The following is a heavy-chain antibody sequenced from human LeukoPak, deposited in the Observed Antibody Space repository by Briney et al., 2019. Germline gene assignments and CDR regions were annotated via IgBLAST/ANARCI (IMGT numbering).Heavy chain of an antibody. D-gene: IGHD2-2*02. CDR2: ISGSGGST. V-gene: IGHV3-23*01. Sequence: GGSLRFSCAASGFTFSSYAMSWVRQAPGKGLEWVSAISGSGGSTYYADSVKGRFTISRDNSKNTMYLQMNSLRAEDTAVYYCAKNRIPTSITPDSWGQGTLVTVSS. CDR1: GFTFSSYA. J-gene: IGHJ5*01. CDR3: AKNRIPTSITPDS.